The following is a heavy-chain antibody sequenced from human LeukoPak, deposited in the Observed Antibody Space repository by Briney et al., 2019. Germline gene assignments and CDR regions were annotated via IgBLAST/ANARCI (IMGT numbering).Heavy chain of an antibody. V-gene: IGHV4-59*12. Sequence: KPSETLSLTCTVSGGPIRPYYWSWIRQSPGKGLEWIGYIYHSGSTSYNPSLKSRVTMSVDTSKNQFSLKLRSVTAADTAVYYCARDLDYTYRWFDPWGQGTLVTVSS. J-gene: IGHJ5*02. CDR2: IYHSGST. CDR1: GGPIRPYY. D-gene: IGHD4-11*01. CDR3: ARDLDYTYRWFDP.